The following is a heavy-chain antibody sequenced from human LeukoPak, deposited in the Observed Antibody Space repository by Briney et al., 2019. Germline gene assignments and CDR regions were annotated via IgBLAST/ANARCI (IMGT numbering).Heavy chain of an antibody. V-gene: IGHV1-2*02. CDR2: INPNSGGT. J-gene: IGHJ4*02. CDR3: ARSTELLRRLNYFDY. CDR1: GYTFTSYA. Sequence: ASVKVSCKASGYTFTSYAMNWVRQAPGQGLEWMGWINPNSGGTNYAQKFQGRVTMTRDTSISTAYMELSRLRSDDTAVYYCARSTELLRRLNYFDYWGQGTLVTVSS. D-gene: IGHD3-10*01.